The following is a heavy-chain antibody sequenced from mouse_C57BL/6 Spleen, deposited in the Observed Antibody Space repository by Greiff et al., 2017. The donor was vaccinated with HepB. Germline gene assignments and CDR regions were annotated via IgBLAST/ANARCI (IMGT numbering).Heavy chain of an antibody. D-gene: IGHD1-1*01. CDR2: INPYNGGT. Sequence: EVQLQQSGPVLVKPGASVKMSCKASGYTFTDYYMNWVKQSHGKSLEWIGVINPYNGGTSYNQKFKGKATLTVDKSSSTAYMELNSLTSEDSAGYYCARCGVTTVVDYWGQGTTLTVSS. CDR3: ARCGVTTVVDY. J-gene: IGHJ2*01. V-gene: IGHV1-19*01. CDR1: GYTFTDYY.